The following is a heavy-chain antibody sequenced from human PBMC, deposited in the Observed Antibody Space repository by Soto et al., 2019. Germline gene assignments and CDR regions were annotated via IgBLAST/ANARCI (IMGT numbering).Heavy chain of an antibody. D-gene: IGHD2-2*01. Sequence: GGSLRLSCAASGFTFSSYAMSWVRQAPGKGLEWVSAISGSGGSTYYADSVKGRFTISRDNSKNTLYLQMNSLRAEDTAVYYCAKDGDIVVVPAAMYFDYWGQGTLVTVSS. J-gene: IGHJ4*02. V-gene: IGHV3-23*01. CDR1: GFTFSSYA. CDR3: AKDGDIVVVPAAMYFDY. CDR2: ISGSGGST.